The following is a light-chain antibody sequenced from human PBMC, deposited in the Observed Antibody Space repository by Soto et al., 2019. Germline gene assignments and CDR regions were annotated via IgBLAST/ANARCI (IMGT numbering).Light chain of an antibody. V-gene: IGKV1-5*03. CDR2: LAS. CDR1: QSISSW. CDR3: QQYNSYSWT. Sequence: DIQMTQSPSTLSASVGDRVIITCRASQSISSWLAWYQQKPGKAPKLLIYLASSLESGVPSRFSGSGSGTEFTLTISSLQPDDFATYYCQQYNSYSWTFGQGTKVDIK. J-gene: IGKJ1*01.